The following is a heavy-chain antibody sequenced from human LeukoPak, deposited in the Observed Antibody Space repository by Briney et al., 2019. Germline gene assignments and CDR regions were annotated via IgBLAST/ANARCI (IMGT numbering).Heavy chain of an antibody. CDR3: TTEPFFYGSGSYRLLDY. Sequence: AGGSLRLSCAASGFTFSNAWMSWVRQAPGKGLEWVGRIKSKTDGGTTDYAAPVKGRFTISRDDSKNTLYPQMNSLKTEDTAVYYCTTEPFFYGSGSYRLLDYWGQGTLVTVSS. D-gene: IGHD3-10*01. J-gene: IGHJ4*02. CDR1: GFTFSNAW. V-gene: IGHV3-15*01. CDR2: IKSKTDGGTT.